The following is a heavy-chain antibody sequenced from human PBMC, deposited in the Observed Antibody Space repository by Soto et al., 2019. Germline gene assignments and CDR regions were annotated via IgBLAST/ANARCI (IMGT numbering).Heavy chain of an antibody. CDR2: INSDGSST. Sequence: GGSLRPSCAASGFTFCSYWMHWVRQAPGKGLVWVSRINSDGSSTTYADSVKGRFTISRDNAKNTLYLQMNSLRAEDTAVYYCVRGEGGWETYWGQGTLVTVSS. J-gene: IGHJ4*02. CDR3: VRGEGGWETY. CDR1: GFTFCSYW. D-gene: IGHD6-19*01. V-gene: IGHV3-74*01.